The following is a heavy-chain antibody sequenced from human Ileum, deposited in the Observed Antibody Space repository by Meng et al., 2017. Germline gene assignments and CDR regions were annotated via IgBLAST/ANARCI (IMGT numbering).Heavy chain of an antibody. V-gene: IGHV6-1*01. D-gene: IGHD3-3*01. Sequence: QVQLQQPGPGLVKPSQTLSPTGAVSGGSVSSNIAAWNWIRQSPLRGLEWLGRTYYRSKWYSEYAVSVKSRISITPDTSKNQFSLQMNSVTPEDTAVYYCASGSGSLDYWGPGTLVTVSS. CDR2: TYYRSKWYS. CDR1: GGSVSSNIAA. CDR3: ASGSGSLDY. J-gene: IGHJ4*02.